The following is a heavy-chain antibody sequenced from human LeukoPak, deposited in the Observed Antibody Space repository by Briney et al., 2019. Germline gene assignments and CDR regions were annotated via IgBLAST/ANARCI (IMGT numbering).Heavy chain of an antibody. D-gene: IGHD3-3*01. CDR1: GFPFSSYA. J-gene: IGHJ4*02. CDR2: ISGSGGRT. Sequence: PGGPLRLSCAAAGFPFSSYAMSWVRQAPGKGLEWVSSISGSGGRTYYADSVKGRFTIPRDNSKNTLYLKKNSLRAEDTSVYYCAKAPSWMFGYFYYWGQGTLVAGSS. V-gene: IGHV3-23*01. CDR3: AKAPSWMFGYFYY.